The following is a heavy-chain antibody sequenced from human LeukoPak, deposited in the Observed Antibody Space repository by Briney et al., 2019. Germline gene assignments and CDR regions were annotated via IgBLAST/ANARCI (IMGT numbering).Heavy chain of an antibody. CDR3: AKEDSSSVDY. V-gene: IGHV3-30*02. D-gene: IGHD6-6*01. Sequence: GGSLRLSCAASGFTFSSYGMHWVRQAPGKGLEWVAFIRYDGSNKYYADSVKGRFTISRDNSKSTLYLQMNSLRAEDTAVYYCAKEDSSSVDYWGQGTLVTVSS. CDR2: IRYDGSNK. J-gene: IGHJ4*02. CDR1: GFTFSSYG.